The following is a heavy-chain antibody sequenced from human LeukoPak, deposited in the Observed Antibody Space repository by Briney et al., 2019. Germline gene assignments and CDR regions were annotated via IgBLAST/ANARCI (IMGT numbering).Heavy chain of an antibody. CDR2: IYPGDSDT. D-gene: IGHD3-22*01. CDR1: GYSFTSYW. V-gene: IGHV5-51*01. Sequence: GESLKISCKGSGYSFTSYWIGWVRQMPGKGLEWMGIIYPGDSDTRYSPSFQGQVTISADKSISTAYLQWSSLKASDTAMYYCARQPRFPYYYDFSGYPYYFDYWGQGTLVTVSS. J-gene: IGHJ4*02. CDR3: ARQPRFPYYYDFSGYPYYFDY.